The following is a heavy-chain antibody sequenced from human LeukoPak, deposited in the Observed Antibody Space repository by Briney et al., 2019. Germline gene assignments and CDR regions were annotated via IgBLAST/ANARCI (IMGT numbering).Heavy chain of an antibody. Sequence: GGSLRLSCTASGFTFGDYAMSWFRQAPGKGLEWVGFIRSKAYDGTTEYAAAVKGRFTISRDDSKSIAYLQMNSLKTEDTAVYCCTRGHYYDSSPYYFDYWGQGTLVTVSS. CDR2: IRSKAYDGTT. D-gene: IGHD3-22*01. V-gene: IGHV3-49*03. J-gene: IGHJ4*02. CDR1: GFTFGDYA. CDR3: TRGHYYDSSPYYFDY.